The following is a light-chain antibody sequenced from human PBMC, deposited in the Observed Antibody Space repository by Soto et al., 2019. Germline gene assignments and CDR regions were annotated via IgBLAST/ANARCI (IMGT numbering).Light chain of an antibody. V-gene: IGKV4-1*01. CDR3: QHYNSLPIT. CDR1: QSVLYSSNNKNY. J-gene: IGKJ5*01. Sequence: DIVVTKSPESLAVSLGERATINCKSSQSVLYSSNNKNYLNWYQQKPGQPPKLLIYWASIRESGVPDRFSGSGSGTDFTFTINNLQAEDIGTYYCQHYNSLPITFGQGTRLEIK. CDR2: WAS.